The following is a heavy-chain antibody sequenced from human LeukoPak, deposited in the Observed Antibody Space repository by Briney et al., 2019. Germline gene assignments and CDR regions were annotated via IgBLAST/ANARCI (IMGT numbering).Heavy chain of an antibody. Sequence: PGGSLRLSCAASGYTFSSYVMHRVRQAPAKGLDWVAIILSDGTNKYYADSVKGRFTISRDNSKSTLYLQMNSLRADGTAVYYCARGSLTTPSYWGEGTLVTVSS. CDR1: GYTFSSYV. CDR3: ARGSLTTPSY. D-gene: IGHD1/OR15-1a*01. CDR2: ILSDGTNK. J-gene: IGHJ4*02. V-gene: IGHV3-33*01.